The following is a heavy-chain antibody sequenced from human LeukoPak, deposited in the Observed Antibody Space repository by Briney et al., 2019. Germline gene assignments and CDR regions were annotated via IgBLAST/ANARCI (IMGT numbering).Heavy chain of an antibody. J-gene: IGHJ4*02. CDR3: ARGGYGYSCGTLHY. V-gene: IGHV4-34*01. CDR1: GGSFSGYY. CDR2: INHSGST. D-gene: IGHD5-18*01. Sequence: SETLSLTCAVYGGSFSGYYWSWIRQPPGKGLEWIGEINHSGSTNYNPSLKSRVTISVDTSKNQFSLKLSSVTAADTAVYYCARGGYGYSCGTLHYWGQGTLVTVSS.